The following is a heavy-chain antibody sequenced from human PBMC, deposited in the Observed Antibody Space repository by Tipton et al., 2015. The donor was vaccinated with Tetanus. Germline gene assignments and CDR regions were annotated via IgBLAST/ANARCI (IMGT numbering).Heavy chain of an antibody. D-gene: IGHD1-1*01. CDR3: AQREESLSQKLC. CDR1: GFTFNNYA. Sequence: GSLRLSCAASGFTFNNYAMSWVRQAPGKGLEWVASITGSGGTTFYPESLRGRFTISRDNSNNTVFLHLSSLRVEDTAVYYCAQREESLSQKLCWGQGTLVTVSS. V-gene: IGHV3-23*01. J-gene: IGHJ4*02. CDR2: ITGSGGTT.